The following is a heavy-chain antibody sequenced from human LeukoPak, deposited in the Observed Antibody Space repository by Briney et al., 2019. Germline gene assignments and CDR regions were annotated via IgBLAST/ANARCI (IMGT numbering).Heavy chain of an antibody. V-gene: IGHV3-30-3*01. J-gene: IGHJ6*02. CDR2: ISYDGSNK. D-gene: IGHD3-3*01. CDR3: ARDPYAQGYCDFWSGYLSHYYYGMDV. Sequence: PGGSLRLSCAASGFTFSSYAMHWVRQAPGKGLEWVAVISYDGSNKYYADSVKGRFTISRDNSKNTLYLQMNSLRAEDTAVYYCARDPYAQGYCDFWSGYLSHYYYGMDVWGQGTTVTVSS. CDR1: GFTFSSYA.